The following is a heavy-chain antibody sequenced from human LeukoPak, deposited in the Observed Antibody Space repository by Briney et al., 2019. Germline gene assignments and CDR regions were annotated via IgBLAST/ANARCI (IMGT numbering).Heavy chain of an antibody. V-gene: IGHV3-23*01. CDR2: ITASGDGT. CDR1: GFTFSTYA. CDR3: AIRYYYGSGSFDY. J-gene: IGHJ4*02. Sequence: GGSLRLSCAASGFTFSTYAMAWVRQAPGKGLEWVSIITASGDGTYYTESVKGRFTISRDSSKNTLYLQMNNLRAEDTAVYYCAIRYYYGSGSFDYWGQGTLVTVSS. D-gene: IGHD3-10*01.